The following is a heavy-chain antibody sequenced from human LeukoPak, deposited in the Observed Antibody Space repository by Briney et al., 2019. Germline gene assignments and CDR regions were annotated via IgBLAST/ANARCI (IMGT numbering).Heavy chain of an antibody. CDR1: GFTFSSYW. CDR2: IKQDGSEK. D-gene: IGHD6-13*01. V-gene: IGHV3-7*03. CDR3: ARDGDRIAAAGTEVWFDP. Sequence: GGSLRLSCAASGFTFSSYWMSWVRQAPGKGLEWVANIKQDGSEKYYVDSVKGRFTISRDNAKNSLYLQMNSLRAEDTAVYYCARDGDRIAAAGTEVWFDPWGQGTLVTVSS. J-gene: IGHJ5*02.